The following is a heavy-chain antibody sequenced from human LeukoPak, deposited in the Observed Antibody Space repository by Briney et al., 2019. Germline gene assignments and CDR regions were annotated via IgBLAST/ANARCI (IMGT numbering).Heavy chain of an antibody. CDR1: GFTFSSYS. D-gene: IGHD2-21*02. J-gene: IGHJ3*02. Sequence: GGSLRLSCAASGFTFSSYSMNWVRQAPGKGLEWVSAISGSGGSTYYADSVKGRFTISRDNSKNTLYLQMNSLRAEDTAVYYCARTIVVVTGNAFDIWGQGTMVTVSS. CDR3: ARTIVVVTGNAFDI. CDR2: ISGSGGST. V-gene: IGHV3-23*01.